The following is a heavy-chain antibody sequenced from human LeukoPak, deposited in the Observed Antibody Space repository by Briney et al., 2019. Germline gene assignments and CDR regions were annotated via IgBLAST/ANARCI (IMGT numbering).Heavy chain of an antibody. Sequence: PSETLSLTCGVYGGSFSGYYWSWIRQPPGKGLEWIGEINHSGSTNYNPSLKSRVTISVDTSKNQFSLKLSSVTATDTAVYYCVRDPPDYWGQGTLVTVSS. CDR3: VRDPPDY. J-gene: IGHJ4*02. CDR2: INHSGST. V-gene: IGHV4-34*01. CDR1: GGSFSGYY.